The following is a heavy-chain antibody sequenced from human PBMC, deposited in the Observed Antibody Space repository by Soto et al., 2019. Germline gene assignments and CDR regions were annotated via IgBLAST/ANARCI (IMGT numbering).Heavy chain of an antibody. CDR3: ALSIAAAASSYYYYYGMDV. D-gene: IGHD6-13*01. V-gene: IGHV2-5*02. J-gene: IGHJ6*02. CDR1: GFSLSTSGVG. CDR2: IYWDDDK. Sequence: ESGPTLVNPTQTLTLTCTFSGFSLSTSGVGVGWIRQPPGKALEWLALIYWDDDKRYSPSLKSRLTITKDISKNQVVLTMTNMDPVDTATYYCALSIAAAASSYYYYYGMDVWGQGTTVTVSS.